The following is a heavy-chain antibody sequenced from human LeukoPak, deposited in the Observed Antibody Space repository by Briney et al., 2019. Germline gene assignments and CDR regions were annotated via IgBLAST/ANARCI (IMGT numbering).Heavy chain of an antibody. CDR2: ISGSGRST. CDR3: AKEPDSSGYFGY. CDR1: GFTFSSYG. D-gene: IGHD3-22*01. V-gene: IGHV3-23*01. J-gene: IGHJ4*02. Sequence: GGSLRLSCAASGFTFSSYGMHWVRQAPGKGLEWVSAISGSGRSTYYADSVKGRFTISRDNSKNTLYLQMNSLRADDTAVYYCAKEPDSSGYFGYWGQGTLVTVSS.